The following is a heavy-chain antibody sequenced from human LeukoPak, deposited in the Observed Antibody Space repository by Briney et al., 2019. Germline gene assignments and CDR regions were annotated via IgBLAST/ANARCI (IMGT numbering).Heavy chain of an antibody. CDR3: ARFAHVYSAYDY. J-gene: IGHJ4*02. CDR1: GYTFTSYY. Sequence: ASVKVSCKASGYTFTSYYIHWVRLAPGQGLEWMGIINPSGSSTHYAQKFQGRVTMTTDTTTSTVYMNLGSLRSEDTAAYYCARFAHVYSAYDYWGQGTLVTVSS. CDR2: INPSGSST. V-gene: IGHV1-46*01. D-gene: IGHD5-12*01.